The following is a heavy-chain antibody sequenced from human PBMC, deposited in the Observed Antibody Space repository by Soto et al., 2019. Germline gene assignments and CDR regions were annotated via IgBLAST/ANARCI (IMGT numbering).Heavy chain of an antibody. CDR1: GYTFTSYY. D-gene: IGHD3-22*01. CDR3: ARAVYYYDSSGYYLNVGSVHWFDP. CDR2: INPSGGST. J-gene: IGHJ5*02. Sequence: GASVKVSCKASGYTFTSYYMRWVRQAPGQGLEWMGIINPSGGSTSYAQKFQGRVTMTRDTSTSTVYMELSSLRSEDTAVYYCARAVYYYDSSGYYLNVGSVHWFDPWGQGTLVTVSS. V-gene: IGHV1-46*01.